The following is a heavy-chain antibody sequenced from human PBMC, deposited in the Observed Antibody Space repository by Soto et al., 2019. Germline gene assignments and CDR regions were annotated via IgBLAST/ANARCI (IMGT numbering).Heavy chain of an antibody. D-gene: IGHD4-17*01. V-gene: IGHV4-39*01. CDR3: ARLKDDYGDERSLNFDY. CDR1: GGSISSSGYY. J-gene: IGHJ4*02. Sequence: SETLSLTCTVSGGSISSSGYYWGWIRQPPGKGLEWIGSIYYSGSTYYNPSLKNRVTISVDTSKNQFSLKLSSVTAADTAVYYCARLKDDYGDERSLNFDYWGQGTLVTVSS. CDR2: IYYSGST.